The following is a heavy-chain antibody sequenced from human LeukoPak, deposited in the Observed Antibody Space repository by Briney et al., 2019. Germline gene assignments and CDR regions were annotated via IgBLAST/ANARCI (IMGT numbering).Heavy chain of an antibody. J-gene: IGHJ2*01. V-gene: IGHV4-59*11. CDR1: GDSISSHY. Sequence: SETLSLTCNVSGDSISSHYWSWIRQPPGKGLEWIGFVYHTGSTNYNPSPKSRVTISVDTSKNQFSLKMRSVTAADTAVYYCAAKVTTRWYFDLWGRGTLVTVSS. CDR3: AAKVTTRWYFDL. D-gene: IGHD4-17*01. CDR2: VYHTGST.